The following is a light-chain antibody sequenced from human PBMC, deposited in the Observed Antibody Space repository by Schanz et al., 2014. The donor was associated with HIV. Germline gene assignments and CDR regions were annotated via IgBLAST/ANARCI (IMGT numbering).Light chain of an antibody. V-gene: IGKV1-5*03. Sequence: TQSPATLSASVGDRVTITCRASQSITNWLAWYQQKPGKAPKLLISQASTLETGVPSRFSGSGSGTKFTLSISSLLSEDFAVYYCQQRSNWPTFGQGTRLETK. J-gene: IGKJ5*01. CDR3: QQRSNWPT. CDR1: QSITNW. CDR2: QAS.